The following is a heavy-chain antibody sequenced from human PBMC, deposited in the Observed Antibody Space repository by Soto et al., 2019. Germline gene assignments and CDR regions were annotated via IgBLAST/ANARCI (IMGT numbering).Heavy chain of an antibody. J-gene: IGHJ4*02. CDR3: AKDREQAIFGVVIIRAGGIFDY. CDR1: GFTFSSYA. V-gene: IGHV3-23*01. D-gene: IGHD3-3*01. Sequence: GGSLRLSCAASGFTFSSYAMSWVRQAPGKGLEWVSAISGSGGSTYYADSVKGRFTISRDNSKNTLYLQMNSLRAEDTAVYYCAKDREQAIFGVVIIRAGGIFDYWGQGTLVTVSS. CDR2: ISGSGGST.